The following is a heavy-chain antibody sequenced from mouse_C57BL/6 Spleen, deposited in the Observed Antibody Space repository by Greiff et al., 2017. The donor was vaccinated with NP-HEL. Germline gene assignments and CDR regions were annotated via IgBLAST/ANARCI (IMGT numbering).Heavy chain of an antibody. CDR2: IDPETGGT. V-gene: IGHV1-15*01. Sequence: QVQLQQSGAELVRPGASVTLSCKASGYTFTAYEMHWVKQTPVHGLEWIGAIDPETGGTAYNQKFKGKAILTADKSSSTAYMELRSLTSEDSAVYYCTREDAMDYWGQGTSVTVSS. CDR3: TREDAMDY. J-gene: IGHJ4*01. CDR1: GYTFTAYE.